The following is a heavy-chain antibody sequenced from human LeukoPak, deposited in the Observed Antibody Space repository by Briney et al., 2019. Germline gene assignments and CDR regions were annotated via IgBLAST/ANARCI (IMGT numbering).Heavy chain of an antibody. CDR2: IYHSGST. D-gene: IGHD6-6*01. CDR1: GGSISSGGYS. V-gene: IGHV4-30-2*01. Sequence: SETLSLTCAVSGGSISSGGYSWSWIRQPPGKGLEWIGYIYHSGSTYYNPSLKSRVTISVDGSKNQFSLKLSSVTAADTAVYYCAMGFSSSSFDYWGQGTLVTVSS. J-gene: IGHJ4*02. CDR3: AMGFSSSSFDY.